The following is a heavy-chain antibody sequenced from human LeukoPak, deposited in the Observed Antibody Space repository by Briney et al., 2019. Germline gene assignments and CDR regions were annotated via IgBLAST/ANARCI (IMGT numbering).Heavy chain of an antibody. V-gene: IGHV3-21*01. Sequence: PGGSLRLSCAASGFTFSTYSMNWVRQAPGKGLEWVSSMSGSSSYIHYADSVKGRFTISRDNAKNSLYLQMNSLRAEDTAVYYCARDNRAAADYWGQGTLVTVSS. CDR2: MSGSSSYI. CDR3: ARDNRAAADY. CDR1: GFTFSTYS. D-gene: IGHD6-25*01. J-gene: IGHJ4*02.